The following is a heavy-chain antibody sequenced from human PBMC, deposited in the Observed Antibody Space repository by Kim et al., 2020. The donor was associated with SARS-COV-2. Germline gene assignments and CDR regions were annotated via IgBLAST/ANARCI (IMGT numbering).Heavy chain of an antibody. J-gene: IGHJ4*02. CDR3: ARSDYYDSSRIFDY. Sequence: SVKVSCKASGGTFSSYAISWVRQAPGQGLEWMGGIIPIFGTANYAQKFQGRVTITADESTSTAYMELSSLRSEDTAVYYCARSDYYDSSRIFDYWGQGTLVTVSS. CDR1: GGTFSSYA. V-gene: IGHV1-69*13. CDR2: IIPIFGTA. D-gene: IGHD3-22*01.